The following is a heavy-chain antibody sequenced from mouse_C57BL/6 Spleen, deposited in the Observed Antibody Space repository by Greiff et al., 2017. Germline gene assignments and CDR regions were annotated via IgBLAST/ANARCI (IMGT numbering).Heavy chain of an antibody. V-gene: IGHV1-85*01. J-gene: IGHJ2*01. Sequence: QVQLKESGPELVKPGASVKLSCKASGYTFTSYDINWVKQRPGQGLEWIGWIYPRDGSTKSNEKFKGKATLTVDQSSSTAYMELHSLTSEDSAVYCCARRDGNGYFDYWGQGTTLTVSS. CDR1: GYTFTSYD. CDR2: IYPRDGST. CDR3: ARRDGNGYFDY. D-gene: IGHD2-1*01.